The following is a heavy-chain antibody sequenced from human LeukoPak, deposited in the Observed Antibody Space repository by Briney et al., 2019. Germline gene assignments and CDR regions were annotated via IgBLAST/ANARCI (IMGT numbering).Heavy chain of an antibody. D-gene: IGHD5-12*01. CDR3: TKDFAVASYNWFDP. J-gene: IGHJ5*02. CDR1: GFIFNSYW. V-gene: IGHV3-23*01. CDR2: ISAGGGSI. Sequence: GGSLRLSCAASGFIFNSYWMSWVRQAPGKGLEWVSLISAGGGSIYYIDSVKGRFIISRDNSKNTLYLQMNSLRVEDTAVYYCTKDFAVASYNWFDPWGQGTLVTVSS.